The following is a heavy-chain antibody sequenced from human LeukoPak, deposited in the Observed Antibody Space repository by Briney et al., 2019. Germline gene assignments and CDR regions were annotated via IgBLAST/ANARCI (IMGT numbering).Heavy chain of an antibody. CDR2: INHSGST. D-gene: IGHD3-10*01. V-gene: IGHV4-34*01. CDR1: GGSFSGYY. Sequence: SETLSLTCAVYGGSFSGYYWSWIRRPPGKGLEGIGEINHSGSTNYNPSLKSRVTISVDTSKNQFSLKLSSVTAADTAVYYCARTAHPRMVRGVIDYWGQGTLVTVSS. J-gene: IGHJ4*02. CDR3: ARTAHPRMVRGVIDY.